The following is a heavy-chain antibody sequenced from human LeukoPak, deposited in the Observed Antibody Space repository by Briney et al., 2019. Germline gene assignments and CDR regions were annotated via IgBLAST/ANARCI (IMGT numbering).Heavy chain of an antibody. CDR3: ARIRPGLVEPYYFDY. J-gene: IGHJ4*02. Sequence: PSETLSLTCAVSGGSISSSNWWSWVRQPPGKGLEWIGEINHSGSTNYNPSLKSRVTISVDTSKNQFSLKLSSVTAADTAVYFCARIRPGLVEPYYFDYWGQGTLLTVSS. CDR2: INHSGST. V-gene: IGHV4-4*02. CDR1: GGSISSSNW. D-gene: IGHD2-8*02.